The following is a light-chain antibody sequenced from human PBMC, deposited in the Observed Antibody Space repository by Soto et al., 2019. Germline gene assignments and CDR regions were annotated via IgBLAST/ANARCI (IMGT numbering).Light chain of an antibody. CDR1: QSVSSS. Sequence: EIVVTQSPATLSVSPGERFTLSCRASQSVSSSSAWYQPRPGQAPRLRIYDTSTRAAGISARFSGSGYGTEFTLTISRLKSEDFAVYYCNPYIDWTPGTFGQETAVEIK. CDR3: NPYIDWTPGT. V-gene: IGKV3-15*01. CDR2: DTS. J-gene: IGKJ1*01.